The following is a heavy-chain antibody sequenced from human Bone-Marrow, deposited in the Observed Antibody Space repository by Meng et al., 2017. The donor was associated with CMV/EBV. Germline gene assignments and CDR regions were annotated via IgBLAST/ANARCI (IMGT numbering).Heavy chain of an antibody. J-gene: IGHJ4*02. V-gene: IGHV3-23*01. D-gene: IGHD2-2*01. Sequence: GESLKISCAASGFTFSNYAMSWVRQAPGKGLEWVSAISGSGGSTYYADSVKGRFTISRDNSKNTLYLQMNSLRAEDTAVYYCAKDLSGFLVVPAAAYWGQGTLVTVSS. CDR3: AKDLSGFLVVPAAAY. CDR1: GFTFSNYA. CDR2: ISGSGGST.